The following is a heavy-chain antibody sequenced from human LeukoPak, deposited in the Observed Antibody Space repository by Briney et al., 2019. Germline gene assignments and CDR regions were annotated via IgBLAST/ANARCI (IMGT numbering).Heavy chain of an antibody. D-gene: IGHD6-19*01. Sequence: GKSLRLSCAASEFTFNSYAMHWVRQVPGKGLEWVAVISYDGSHKYYADFVKGRFTISRDNSKNTLYLQMNSLRAEDTAVYYCAKQPDDFSGWNNGQDYFDYWGQGALVTVSS. CDR3: AKQPDDFSGWNNGQDYFDY. V-gene: IGHV3-30*18. J-gene: IGHJ4*02. CDR1: EFTFNSYA. CDR2: ISYDGSHK.